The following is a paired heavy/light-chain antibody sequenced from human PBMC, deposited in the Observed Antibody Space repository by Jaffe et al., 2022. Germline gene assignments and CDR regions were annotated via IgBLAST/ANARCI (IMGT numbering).Heavy chain of an antibody. CDR1: GYSISSGYY. CDR3: ARLDEYGSGSYYNYLFWFDP. V-gene: IGHV4-38-2*01. CDR2: IYHSGST. Sequence: QVQLQESGPGLVKPSETLSLTCAVSGYSISSGYYWGWIRQPPGKGLEWIGSIYHSGSTYYNPSLKSRVTISVDTSKNQFSLKLSSVTAADTAVYYCARLDEYGSGSYYNYLFWFDPWGQGTLVTVSS. D-gene: IGHD3-10*01. J-gene: IGHJ5*02.
Light chain of an antibody. J-gene: IGKJ1*01. CDR2: GAS. V-gene: IGKV3-15*01. CDR3: QQYNNWPLT. CDR1: QSVSSN. Sequence: EIVMTQSPATLSVSPGERATLSCRASQSVSSNLAWYQQKPGQAPRLLIYGASTRATGIPARFSGSGSGTEFTLTISSLQSEDFAVYYCQQYNNWPLTFGQGTKVEIK.